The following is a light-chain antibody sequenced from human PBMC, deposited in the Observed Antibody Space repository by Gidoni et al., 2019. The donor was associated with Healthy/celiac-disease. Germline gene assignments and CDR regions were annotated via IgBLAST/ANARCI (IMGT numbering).Light chain of an antibody. Sequence: IQLTQSPSSLSASVGDSFTISCRASQGISSYLAWYQQKPGKAPKLLIYAASTLQSGVPSRFSGSGSGTDFTLTISSLQPEDFATYYCQQLNSYPRLFTFGPXTKVDIK. CDR2: AAS. J-gene: IGKJ3*01. CDR3: QQLNSYPRLFT. CDR1: QGISSY. V-gene: IGKV1-9*01.